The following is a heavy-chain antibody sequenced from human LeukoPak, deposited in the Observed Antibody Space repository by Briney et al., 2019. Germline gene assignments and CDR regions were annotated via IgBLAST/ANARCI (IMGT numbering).Heavy chain of an antibody. CDR3: AGRDSTGTSDY. CDR1: GGTFSSYA. V-gene: IGHV1-69*05. D-gene: IGHD4-17*01. J-gene: IGHJ4*02. CDR2: IIPIFGTA. Sequence: SVKVSCKASGGTFSSYAISWVRQAPGQGLEWMGRIIPIFGTANYAQKSQGRVTITTDESTSTAYMELSSLRSEDTAVYYCAGRDSTGTSDYWGQGTLVTVSS.